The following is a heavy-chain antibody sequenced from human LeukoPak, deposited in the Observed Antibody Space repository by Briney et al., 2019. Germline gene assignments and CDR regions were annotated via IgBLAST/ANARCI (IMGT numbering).Heavy chain of an antibody. V-gene: IGHV4-39*07. CDR3: VRGPYGSGISNWFDP. J-gene: IGHJ5*02. CDR2: IYYSGST. Sequence: PSETLSLTCTVSGGSISSSSYYWGWIRQPPGKGLEWIGNIYYSGSTYYNPSLKSRVTISVDTSKNQFSLKLTSVTAADTAVYYCVRGPYGSGISNWFDPWGQGTLVIVSS. CDR1: GGSISSSSYY. D-gene: IGHD3-10*01.